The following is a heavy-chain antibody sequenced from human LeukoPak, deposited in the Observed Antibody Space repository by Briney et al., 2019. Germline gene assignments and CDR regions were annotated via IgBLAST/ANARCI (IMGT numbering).Heavy chain of an antibody. V-gene: IGHV1-2*02. Sequence: ASVKVSCKASGSTLTAYYIHWVRQAPGQGLEWMGWINPNSGGKSYAQKFQGRVTMTRDTSINTAYMEVNGQRSDDTAVYYCARVNAFSSLQLDYWGQGTPVTVTS. J-gene: IGHJ4*02. D-gene: IGHD2-15*01. CDR2: INPNSGGK. CDR1: GSTLTAYY. CDR3: ARVNAFSSLQLDY.